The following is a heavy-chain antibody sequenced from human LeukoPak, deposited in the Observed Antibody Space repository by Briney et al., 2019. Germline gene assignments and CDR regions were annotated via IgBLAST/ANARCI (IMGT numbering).Heavy chain of an antibody. Sequence: ASVKVSCKASGYTFTGYYIHWVRQAPGQGLEWMGWINPNSGGPNYAQNFQGRVTMTRDTSISTAYMELSRLKSDDTAVYYCARQRLGYCSSTSCYSWFDPWGQGTLVTVSS. V-gene: IGHV1-2*02. D-gene: IGHD2-2*02. CDR2: INPNSGGP. CDR1: GYTFTGYY. CDR3: ARQRLGYCSSTSCYSWFDP. J-gene: IGHJ5*02.